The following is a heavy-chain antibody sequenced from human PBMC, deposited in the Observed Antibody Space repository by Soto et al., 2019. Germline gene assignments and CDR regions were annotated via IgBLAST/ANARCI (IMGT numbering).Heavy chain of an antibody. J-gene: IGHJ5*02. D-gene: IGHD3-22*01. CDR2: IYYSGST. CDR1: GGSISSSSYY. Sequence: QLQLQESGPGLVKPSETLSLTCTVSGGSISSSSYYWGWIRQPPGKGLEWIGSIYYSGSTYYNPSLKCRVTISVDTSKNQFSLKLSSVTAADTAVYYCARHSYYYDSSGYPNYANWFDPWGQGTLVTVSS. CDR3: ARHSYYYDSSGYPNYANWFDP. V-gene: IGHV4-39*01.